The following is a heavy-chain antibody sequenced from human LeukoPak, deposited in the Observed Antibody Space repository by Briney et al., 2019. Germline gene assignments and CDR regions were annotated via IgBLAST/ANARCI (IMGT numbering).Heavy chain of an antibody. D-gene: IGHD5-18*01. CDR3: ARGLDTAIAY. CDR1: GDSVSSDSAT. J-gene: IGHJ4*02. CDR2: TYYKSKWHS. V-gene: IGHV6-1*01. Sequence: SQTLSLTCAISGDSVSSDSATWNWIRHSPSRGLEWLGRTYYKSKWHSDYAVSVKSPIILNPDKSKNQFSLQLDSVTPEDLAVYFCARGLDTAIAYWGQGTLVTVSS.